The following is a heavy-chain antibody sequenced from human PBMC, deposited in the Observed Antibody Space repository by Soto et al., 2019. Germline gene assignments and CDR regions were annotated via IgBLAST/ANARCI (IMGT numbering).Heavy chain of an antibody. V-gene: IGHV5-51*01. Sequence: PGESLKISCKGSGYSCTSYWIGWVRQMPGKGLEWGGSSYPGDSDTRYSPSFQGQVTISADKSISTAYLQWNSLQASETAMYYCARVRLMVRGVSGVHDDFDIWGQGTMATV. CDR2: SYPGDSDT. D-gene: IGHD3-10*01. CDR3: ARVRLMVRGVSGVHDDFDI. J-gene: IGHJ3*02. CDR1: GYSCTSYW.